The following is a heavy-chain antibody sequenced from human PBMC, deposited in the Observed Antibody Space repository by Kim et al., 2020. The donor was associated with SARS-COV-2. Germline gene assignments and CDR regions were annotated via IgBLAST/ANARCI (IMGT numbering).Heavy chain of an antibody. J-gene: IGHJ4*01. Sequence: WGSLRLSCAASGFTFSDSYMSWIRQAPGKGLEWVSYISSSSRYKNYANSVKGRFTISGDDAKNSLYLQMNSLRAEDTAVYYCARSGIGTATIPMSNDYWG. V-gene: IGHV3-11*03. CDR3: ARSGIGTATIPMSNDY. CDR1: GFTFSDSY. D-gene: IGHD6-25*01. CDR2: ISSSSRYK.